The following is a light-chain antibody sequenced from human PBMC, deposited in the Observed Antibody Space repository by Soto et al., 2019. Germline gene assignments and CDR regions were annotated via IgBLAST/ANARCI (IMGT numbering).Light chain of an antibody. CDR2: EVR. CDR1: SSDVGGHNY. J-gene: IGLJ3*02. V-gene: IGLV2-14*01. Sequence: QAVVTQPASVSGSPGQSITISCTGTSSDVGGHNYVSWYQQHPGKVPKLMIYEVRNRPSGVSSRFSGSKSGNTAALTISGLQAEDEADYYCSSYTSSSTRVFGGGTKLTVL. CDR3: SSYTSSSTRV.